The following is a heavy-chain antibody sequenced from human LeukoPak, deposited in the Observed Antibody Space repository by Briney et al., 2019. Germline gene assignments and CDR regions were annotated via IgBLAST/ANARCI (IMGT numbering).Heavy chain of an antibody. CDR1: GGTFSSYT. J-gene: IGHJ4*02. Sequence: SVKVSCKASGGTFSSYTISWVRQAPGQGLEWMGRIIPILGIADYAQKFQGRVTITADKSTSTAYMELSSLRSEDTAVYYCARDLTAYCGGDCYPHYWGQGTLVTVSS. D-gene: IGHD2-21*01. CDR2: IIPILGIA. CDR3: ARDLTAYCGGDCYPHY. V-gene: IGHV1-69*04.